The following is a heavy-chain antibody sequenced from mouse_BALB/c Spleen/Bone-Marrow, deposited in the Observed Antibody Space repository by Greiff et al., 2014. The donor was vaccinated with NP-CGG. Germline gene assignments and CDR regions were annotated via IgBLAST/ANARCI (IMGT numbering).Heavy chain of an antibody. V-gene: IGHV14-1*02. CDR1: GFNIKDYY. CDR3: ARCNWDGYYAMDY. CDR2: IDPENGNT. Sequence: EVQLQQSGAELVRPGALVKLSCKASGFNIKDYYMHWVKQRPEQGLEWIGWIDPENGNTIYDPKFQGKASITAGTSSNTAYLQLSSLTSEDTAVYYCARCNWDGYYAMDYWGQGTSVTVSS. J-gene: IGHJ4*01. D-gene: IGHD4-1*01.